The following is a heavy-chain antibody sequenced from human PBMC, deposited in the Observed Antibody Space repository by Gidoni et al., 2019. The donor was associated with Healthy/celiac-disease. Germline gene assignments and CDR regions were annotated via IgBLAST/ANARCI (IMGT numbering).Heavy chain of an antibody. D-gene: IGHD2-21*02. CDR2: ISYDGSNK. CDR3: RGFFNPPSCGGDCYSDY. CDR1: GCPFSSYA. Sequence: QVQLVASGGGVVQPGRSLRLSVAASGCPFSSYAMHWVRQAPGKGLEWVAVISYDGSNKYYADAVKGRFTIARDNSKNTLYLQMNSLRAEDTAVYYCRGFFNPPSCGGDCYSDYWGQGTLVTVSS. J-gene: IGHJ4*02. V-gene: IGHV3-30-3*01.